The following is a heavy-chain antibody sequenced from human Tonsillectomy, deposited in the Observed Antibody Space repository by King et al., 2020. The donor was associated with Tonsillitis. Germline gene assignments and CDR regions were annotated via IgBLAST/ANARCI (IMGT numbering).Heavy chain of an antibody. D-gene: IGHD1-1*01. CDR3: ARGLYNSEYGQLPYPLDS. J-gene: IGHJ4*02. CDR2: ITVYNGKR. CDR1: GYTFTSYG. Sequence: QLVQSGAEVKKPGASVKVSCKASGYTFTSYGISWVRQAPGQGLEWMGWITVYNGKRNYAQTFQGRVTMTTDTSTTTAYMELRSLRSDDTAVYYCARGLYNSEYGQLPYPLDSWGQGALVTVSS. V-gene: IGHV1-18*04.